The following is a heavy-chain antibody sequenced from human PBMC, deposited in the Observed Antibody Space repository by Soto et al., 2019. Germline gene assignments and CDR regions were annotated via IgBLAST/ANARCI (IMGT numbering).Heavy chain of an antibody. CDR3: TTARDL. V-gene: IGHV3-15*01. J-gene: IGHJ3*01. CDR2: IKSKAHGGTT. CDR1: GFTFSNVC. Sequence: GGSLRLSCAASGFTFSNVCMSWVRQVPGKGLEWVGHIKSKAHGGTTDNAAPVKGRFTISRDDSKDTLYLQMNSLKSEDTAVYYCTTARDLWGQGTMVTVSS.